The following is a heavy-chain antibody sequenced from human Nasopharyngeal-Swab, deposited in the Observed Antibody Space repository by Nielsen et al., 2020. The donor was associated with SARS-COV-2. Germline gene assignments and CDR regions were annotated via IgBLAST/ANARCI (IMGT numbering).Heavy chain of an antibody. CDR2: ISGSGGST. J-gene: IGHJ4*02. D-gene: IGHD3-22*01. Sequence: GESLKISCAASGFTFSSYAMSWVRQAPGKGLEWVSAISGSGGSTYYADSVKGRFTISRDNSKNTLYLQMNSLRVEDTAVYYCAKVPLYYYDSSGPRDYWGQGTLVTVSS. CDR1: GFTFSSYA. V-gene: IGHV3-23*01. CDR3: AKVPLYYYDSSGPRDY.